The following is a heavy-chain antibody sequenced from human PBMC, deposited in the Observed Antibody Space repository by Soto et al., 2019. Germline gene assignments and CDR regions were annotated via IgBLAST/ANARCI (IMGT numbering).Heavy chain of an antibody. D-gene: IGHD3-10*01. CDR1: GFTFSDLY. J-gene: IGHJ4*02. CDR2: SKNKAARYTT. V-gene: IGHV3-72*01. Sequence: EVQLVESGGDLVQPGGSLRLSCVASGFTFSDLYMDWVRQAPGKGLEWVGRSKNKAARYTTEYAASVKGRFTISRDESENSLHLKMNSLKIEDTAVYYCTRGHYGSGRTGDYWGQGTLVTVSS. CDR3: TRGHYGSGRTGDY.